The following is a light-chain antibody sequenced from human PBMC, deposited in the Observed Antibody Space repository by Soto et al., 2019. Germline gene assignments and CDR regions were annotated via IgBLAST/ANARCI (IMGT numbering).Light chain of an antibody. J-gene: IGLJ1*01. V-gene: IGLV2-14*01. CDR1: SSDVGDNNY. CDR2: DVT. CDR3: SSYTSSSTLYV. Sequence: QSALTQPASVSGSPGQSITISCTGTSSDVGDNNYVSCYQQHPGKAPKLMIYDVTHRPSGISNRFSGSKSCNTASLTISGLQAEDEADYYCSSYTSSSTLYVFGTGTKLTVL.